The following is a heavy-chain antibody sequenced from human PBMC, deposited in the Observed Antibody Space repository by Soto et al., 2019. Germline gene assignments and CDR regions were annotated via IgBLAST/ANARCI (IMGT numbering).Heavy chain of an antibody. CDR3: AKDWPGTSSVTSDY. CDR2: ITAGGSGT. D-gene: IGHD4-17*01. CDR1: GFTFSNYA. Sequence: EVHLLESGGGLVQPGGSLRLSCAASGFTFSNYAMTWVRQAPGTGLEWVSAITAGGSGTFYADSVRGRFTISRDDSQNTLYLQMNSLRADDTAVYYCAKDWPGTSSVTSDYWGQGTQVTVSS. V-gene: IGHV3-23*01. J-gene: IGHJ4*02.